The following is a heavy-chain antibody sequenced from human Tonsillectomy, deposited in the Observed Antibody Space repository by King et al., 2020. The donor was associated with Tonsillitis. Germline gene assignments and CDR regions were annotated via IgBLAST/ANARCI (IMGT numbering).Heavy chain of an antibody. CDR1: GFTFSDYY. CDR3: GREFWGAFDI. J-gene: IGHJ3*02. V-gene: IGHV3-11*06. Sequence: VQLVESGGGLVKPGGSLRLSCAASGFTFSDYYMSWIRQAPGKGLEWISFINPSGTNTNYVDSVRGRFTISRDNAKNSMFLQMSSLRAEDTGVYFCGREFWGAFDIWGQGTMVTVSS. D-gene: IGHD7-27*01. CDR2: INPSGTNT.